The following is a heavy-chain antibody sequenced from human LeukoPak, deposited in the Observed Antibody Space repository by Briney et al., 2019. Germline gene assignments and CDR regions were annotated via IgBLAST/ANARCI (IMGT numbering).Heavy chain of an antibody. CDR1: GGSFSGYY. CDR3: AISSSTSDNYFDY. Sequence: SETLSLTCAVYGGSFSGYYWSWIRQPPGKGLEWIGEINHSGSTNYNPSLKSRVTISVDTSKNQFSLKLSSVTAADTAVYYCAISSSTSDNYFDYWGQGTLVTVS. V-gene: IGHV4-34*01. D-gene: IGHD2-2*01. CDR2: INHSGST. J-gene: IGHJ4*02.